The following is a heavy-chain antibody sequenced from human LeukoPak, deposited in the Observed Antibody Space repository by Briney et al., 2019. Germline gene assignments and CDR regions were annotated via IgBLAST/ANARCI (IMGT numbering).Heavy chain of an antibody. CDR3: ARGYSSSWYHADAFDI. V-gene: IGHV4-4*09. Sequence: SETLSLTCTVSGGSISSYYWSWIRQPPGKGLEWIGYIYTSGSTNDNPSPKSRVTISVDTSKNQFSLKLSSVTAADTDVYYCARGYSSSWYHADAFDIWGQGTMVTVSS. CDR1: GGSISSYY. CDR2: IYTSGST. D-gene: IGHD6-13*01. J-gene: IGHJ3*02.